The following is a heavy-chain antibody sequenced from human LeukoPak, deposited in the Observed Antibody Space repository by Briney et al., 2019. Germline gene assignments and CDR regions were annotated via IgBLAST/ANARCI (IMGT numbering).Heavy chain of an antibody. CDR2: IYTSGST. CDR1: GFTFSTSS. D-gene: IGHD1-26*01. J-gene: IGHJ4*02. CDR3: ARDYGGGSYDY. Sequence: GSLRLSCAASGFTFSTSSFNWVRQPPGKGLEWIGHIYTSGSTNYNPSLKSRVTISVDTSKNQFSLKLSSVTAADTAVYYCARDYGGGSYDYWGQGTLVTVSS. V-gene: IGHV4-4*08.